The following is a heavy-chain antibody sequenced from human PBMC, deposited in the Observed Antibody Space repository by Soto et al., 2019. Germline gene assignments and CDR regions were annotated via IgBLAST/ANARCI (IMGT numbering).Heavy chain of an antibody. V-gene: IGHV1-8*01. CDR2: MNPNSGNT. J-gene: IGHJ4*02. Sequence: SVKDSCKASGYTFTSYDINWVRQATVQGLEWMGWMNPNSGNTGYAQKFQGRVTMTRNTSISTAYMELSSLRSEDTAVYYCARGGAQQERWLQFGYWGQGTLVTVSS. D-gene: IGHD5-12*01. CDR3: ARGGAQQERWLQFGY. CDR1: GYTFTSYD.